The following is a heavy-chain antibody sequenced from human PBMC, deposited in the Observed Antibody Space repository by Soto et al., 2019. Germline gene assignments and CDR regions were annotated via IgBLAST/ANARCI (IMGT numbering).Heavy chain of an antibody. V-gene: IGHV4-31*03. J-gene: IGHJ4*02. CDR3: ARADYGDYDTFDY. CDR2: IYYSGST. Sequence: QVQLQESGPGLVKPSQTLSLTCTVSGGSISSGGYYWSWIRQHPGKGLEWIGYIYYSGSTYYNPSLNSRATVSVDTSKNQFSQKMSSVTAADTAVYYCARADYGDYDTFDYWGQGTLVTVSS. D-gene: IGHD4-17*01. CDR1: GGSISSGGYY.